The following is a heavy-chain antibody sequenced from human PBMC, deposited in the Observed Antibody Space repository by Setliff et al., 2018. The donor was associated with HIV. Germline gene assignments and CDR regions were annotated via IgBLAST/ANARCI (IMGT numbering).Heavy chain of an antibody. J-gene: IGHJ6*03. CDR2: IRGTGGDT. D-gene: IGHD2-8*01. V-gene: IGHV3-23*01. Sequence: GGSLRLSCAASGFTFSNSLMTWVRQAPGKGLEWVSSIRGTGGDTYYSDSVKGRFTISRDNSKNTLYLQMDSLRAEDTAVYYCAKPVYYYMDVWGKGTTVTVSS. CDR3: AKPVYYYMDV. CDR1: GFTFSNSL.